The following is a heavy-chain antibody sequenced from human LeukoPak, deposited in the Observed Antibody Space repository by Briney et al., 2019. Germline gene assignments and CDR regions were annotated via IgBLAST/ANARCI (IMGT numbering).Heavy chain of an antibody. D-gene: IGHD6-13*01. Sequence: ASVKVSCKASGYTFTSYAMNWVRQAPGQGLEWMGWINTNTGNPTYAQGFTGRFVFSLDTSVSTAYLQISSLKAEDTAVYYCARDSPDSSSWSPLFGYWGQGTLVTVSS. V-gene: IGHV7-4-1*02. J-gene: IGHJ4*02. CDR3: ARDSPDSSSWSPLFGY. CDR1: GYTFTSYA. CDR2: INTNTGNP.